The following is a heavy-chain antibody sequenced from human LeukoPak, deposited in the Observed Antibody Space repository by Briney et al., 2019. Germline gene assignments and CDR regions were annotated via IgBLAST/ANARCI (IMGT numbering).Heavy chain of an antibody. Sequence: SETLSLTCTVSGGSISSYYWSWVRQPPGKGLEWIGYIYYSGSTNYNPSLKSRVTKSVATSKNQCSLKLSSVTAADSAVYYCARDYYDRNDAFDIWGQGTMVTVSS. J-gene: IGHJ3*02. D-gene: IGHD3-22*01. V-gene: IGHV4-59*01. CDR3: ARDYYDRNDAFDI. CDR2: IYYSGST. CDR1: GGSISSYY.